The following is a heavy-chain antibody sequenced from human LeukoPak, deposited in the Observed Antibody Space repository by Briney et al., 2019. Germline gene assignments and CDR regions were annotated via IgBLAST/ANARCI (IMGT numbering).Heavy chain of an antibody. Sequence: GRSLRLSCAASGFTFSSYAMHWVRQAPGKGLEWVAVISYDGSNKYYADSVKGRFTISRDNSKNTLYLQMNSLRAEDTAVYYCARDYGVTTVYYYYGMDVWGQGATVTVSS. CDR2: ISYDGSNK. CDR1: GFTFSSYA. V-gene: IGHV3-30-3*01. J-gene: IGHJ6*02. CDR3: ARDYGVTTVYYYYGMDV. D-gene: IGHD4-17*01.